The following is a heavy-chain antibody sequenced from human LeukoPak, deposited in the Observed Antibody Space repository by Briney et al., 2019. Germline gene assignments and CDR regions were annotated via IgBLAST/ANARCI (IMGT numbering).Heavy chain of an antibody. V-gene: IGHV4-4*07. Sequence: SETLSLTCTVSGGSISSYYWSWIRQPAWKGLEWIGRIYTSGSTNYNPSLKSRVTMSVDTSKNQFFLKLSSVTAADTAVYYCAREGRQLERRAEGTYYYYYMDVWGKGTTVTVSS. J-gene: IGHJ6*03. CDR2: IYTSGST. CDR3: AREGRQLERRAEGTYYYYYMDV. D-gene: IGHD1-1*01. CDR1: GGSISSYY.